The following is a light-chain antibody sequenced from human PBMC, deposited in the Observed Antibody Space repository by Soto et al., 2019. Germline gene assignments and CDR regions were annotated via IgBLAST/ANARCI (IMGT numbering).Light chain of an antibody. J-gene: IGLJ1*01. CDR1: SGDIGSYNR. V-gene: IGLV2-14*01. Sequence: QSVLTQPASVSGSPGQSITISCTGTSGDIGSYNRVSWYQQHPGKAPELIIYEVTDRPSGVSNRFSGSKSGNTASLTISGLQAEDEAEYYCSSYTNINTRACVFGTGTKV. CDR2: EVT. CDR3: SSYTNINTRACV.